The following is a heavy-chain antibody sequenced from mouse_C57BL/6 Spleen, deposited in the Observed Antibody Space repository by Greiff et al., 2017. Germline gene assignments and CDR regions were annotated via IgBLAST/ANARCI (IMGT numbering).Heavy chain of an antibody. CDR3: ALRGIYYGYDNGYYFAD. CDR1: GFSLSTSGMG. Sequence: QVTLKVSGPGILQSSQTLSLTCSFSGFSLSTSGMGVSWIRQPSGKGLEWLAHIYWDDDTRYNPSLKSRLTISKVTSRNRVFLKITSVATADTATCYCALRGIYYGYDNGYYFADWGQGTTLTVSS. D-gene: IGHD2-2*01. J-gene: IGHJ2*01. V-gene: IGHV8-12*01. CDR2: IYWDDDT.